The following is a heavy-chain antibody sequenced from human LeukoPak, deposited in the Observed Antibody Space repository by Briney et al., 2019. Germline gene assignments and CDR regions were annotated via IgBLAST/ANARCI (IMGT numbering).Heavy chain of an antibody. Sequence: ASVKVSCKASGYTFTGYHMHWVRQAPGQGLEWMGWINPNSGGTNYAQKFQGRVTMTRDTSISTAYMELSRLRSDDTAVYYCARVVVVAALYNWFDPWGQGTLVTVSS. V-gene: IGHV1-2*02. CDR3: ARVVVVAALYNWFDP. D-gene: IGHD2-15*01. J-gene: IGHJ5*02. CDR2: INPNSGGT. CDR1: GYTFTGYH.